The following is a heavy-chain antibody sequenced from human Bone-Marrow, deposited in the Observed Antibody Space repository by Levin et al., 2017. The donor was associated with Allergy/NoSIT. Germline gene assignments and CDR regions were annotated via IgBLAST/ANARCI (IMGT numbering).Heavy chain of an antibody. CDR1: GFTFSDYW. J-gene: IGHJ4*02. V-gene: IGHV3-74*01. D-gene: IGHD4-23*01. CDR2: INSDGSNT. CDR3: ATEALGGGNRYFGY. Sequence: PGGSLRLSCAPSGFTFSDYWMHWVRQVPGKGLVWVSRINSDGSNTWYADSVKGRFTISRDNAKNTLDLQMNSLRAEDTAVYYCATEALGGGNRYFGYWGQGTLVTVSS.